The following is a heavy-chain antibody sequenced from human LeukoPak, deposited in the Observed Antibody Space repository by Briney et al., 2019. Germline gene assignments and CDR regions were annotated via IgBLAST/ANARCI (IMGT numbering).Heavy chain of an antibody. CDR2: IYSGGST. J-gene: IGHJ5*02. Sequence: PGGSLRLSCAASGFTFSSNYMSWVRQAPGKGLEWVSVIYSGGSTYYADSVKGRFTISRDNSKNTLYLQMNSLRAEDTAVYYCARNYYDYVWGSYRYGGDNWFDPWGQGTLVTVSS. CDR3: ARNYYDYVWGSYRYGGDNWFDP. V-gene: IGHV3-53*01. D-gene: IGHD3-16*02. CDR1: GFTFSSNY.